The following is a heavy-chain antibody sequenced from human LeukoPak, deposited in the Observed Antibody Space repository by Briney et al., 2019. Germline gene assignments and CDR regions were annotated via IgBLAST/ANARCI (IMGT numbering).Heavy chain of an antibody. V-gene: IGHV5-51*01. CDR3: ARRVGSTAYFDL. CDR2: DT. J-gene: IGHJ2*01. CDR1: GYIFTSYW. Sequence: GESLKISCKGSGYIFTSYWIGWVRQMPGKGLEWMGIDTRYSPSFQGQVTISADKSISTAYLQWSSLKASDTAMYYCARRVGSTAYFDLWGRGTLVTVSS. D-gene: IGHD6-13*01.